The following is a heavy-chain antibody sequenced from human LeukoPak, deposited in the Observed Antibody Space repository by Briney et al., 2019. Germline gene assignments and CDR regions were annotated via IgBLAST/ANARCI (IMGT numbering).Heavy chain of an antibody. Sequence: PEGSLRLSCAASGFTFSSYGMHWVRQAPGKGLEWVAVIWYDGSNKYYADSVKGRFTISRDNSKNTLYLQMNSLRAEDTAVYYCARGSVYDSSGYYYKPLYYFDYWGQGTLVTVSS. J-gene: IGHJ4*02. D-gene: IGHD3-22*01. CDR1: GFTFSSYG. V-gene: IGHV3-33*01. CDR2: IWYDGSNK. CDR3: ARGSVYDSSGYYYKPLYYFDY.